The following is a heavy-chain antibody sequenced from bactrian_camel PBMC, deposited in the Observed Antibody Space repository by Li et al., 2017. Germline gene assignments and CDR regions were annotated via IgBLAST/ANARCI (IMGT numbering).Heavy chain of an antibody. Sequence: HVQLVESGGGLVQPGGSLRLSCAASGITEGTNCIGWFRQAPGKEREGVAAMIVLGGTTYYADSVKGRFTISQDSARNTVYLQMNNLQPEDTATYYCAEGRGSRGEHCYSLNYWGQGTQVTVS. V-gene: IGHV3S1*01. J-gene: IGHJ4*01. CDR3: AEGRGSRGEHCYSLNY. CDR1: GITEGTNC. CDR2: MIVLGGTT. D-gene: IGHD6*01.